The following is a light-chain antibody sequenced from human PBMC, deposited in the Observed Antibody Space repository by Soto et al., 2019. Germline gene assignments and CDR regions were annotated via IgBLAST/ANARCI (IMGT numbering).Light chain of an antibody. V-gene: IGKV3-15*01. J-gene: IGKJ5*01. Sequence: EVVMTQSPATLSLSPGERATLSCRASQSVSSLLAWYQQKPGHAPRLLIYRASTRATCISGRFSGSGSGTEFTLTIPSLQSEDFAVYYCQQYNEWPITFGQGTRLEIK. CDR1: QSVSSL. CDR2: RAS. CDR3: QQYNEWPIT.